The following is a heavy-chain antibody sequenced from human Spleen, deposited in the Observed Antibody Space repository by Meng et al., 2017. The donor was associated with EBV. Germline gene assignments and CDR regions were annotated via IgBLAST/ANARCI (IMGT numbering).Heavy chain of an antibody. CDR1: GDSISSFYY. CDR3: AIGVTLVRGY. J-gene: IGHJ4*02. Sequence: QVPLREWGPGQVRPSETLSLTSTVSGDSISSFYYWGWIRQPPGRGLEWIGSVHYTGSTYYSPSLKSRVTVSVDTSKNQFSLKLSSLTAADTDMYYCAIGVTLVRGYWGQGTLVTVSS. V-gene: IGHV4-38-2*02. D-gene: IGHD3-10*01. CDR2: VHYTGST.